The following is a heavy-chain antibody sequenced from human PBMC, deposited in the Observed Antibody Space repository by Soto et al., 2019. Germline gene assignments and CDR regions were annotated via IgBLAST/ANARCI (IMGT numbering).Heavy chain of an antibody. Sequence: PSETQSLTSTVSRGSIGSGFSFWVRPPPGPGESLEWIGYVYYTGSTDYNPSLKSRVTISVDTSKTQFSLNLRSGTAADKAVYYCARDLAAVPRAFDYWGRGMLVTVSA. J-gene: IGHJ4*02. CDR1: RGSIGSGF. CDR3: ARDLAAVPRAFDY. CDR2: VYYTGST. D-gene: IGHD6-13*01. V-gene: IGHV4-59*01.